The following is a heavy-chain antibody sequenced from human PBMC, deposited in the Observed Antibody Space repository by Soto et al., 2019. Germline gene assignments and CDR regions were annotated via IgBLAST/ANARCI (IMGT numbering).Heavy chain of an antibody. V-gene: IGHV1-3*01. CDR3: ASSAPPLDY. CDR2: INAGNGNT. Sequence: QVQLVQSGAEVKKPGASVKVSCKASGYTVTSYAMHWVRQAGGQRLEGRGRINAGNGNTKYSQKFQARVTITRDTSASTAYMELSSLRSEDTAVYYCASSAPPLDYCCPGTLVTVSS. CDR1: GYTVTSYA. J-gene: IGHJ4*02. D-gene: IGHD6-19*01.